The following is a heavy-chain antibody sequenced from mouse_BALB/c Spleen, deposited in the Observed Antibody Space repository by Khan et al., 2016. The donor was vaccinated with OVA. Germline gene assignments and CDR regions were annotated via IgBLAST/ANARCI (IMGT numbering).Heavy chain of an antibody. CDR2: ISHSGRT. V-gene: IGHV3-2*02. CDR3: ARSVTITTVVATDFDY. CDR1: GYSITSDYA. D-gene: IGHD1-1*01. J-gene: IGHJ2*02. Sequence: EVQLVEPGPGLVKPSQSLSLTCTVTGYSITSDYAWNWIRQFPGNKLEWMGYISHSGRTSYNPSLKSRISITRDTSKNQFFLQLNSVTTADTATYDCARSVTITTVVATDFDYWGQGTSLTVSS.